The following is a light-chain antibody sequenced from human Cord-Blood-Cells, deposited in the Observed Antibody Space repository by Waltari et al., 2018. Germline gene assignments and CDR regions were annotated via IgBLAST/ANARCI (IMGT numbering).Light chain of an antibody. CDR3: QQYYSTPWT. CDR1: QSVLYSSNNKNY. J-gene: IGKJ1*01. V-gene: IGKV4-1*01. CDR2: WAS. Sequence: DIVMTQSPDSLAVSLGERATINCTFSQSVLYSSNNKNYLAWYQQKPGQPPKLLIYWASTRESGVPDRFSGSGSGTDFTLTISSLQAEDVAVYYCQQYYSTPWTFGQGTKVEIK.